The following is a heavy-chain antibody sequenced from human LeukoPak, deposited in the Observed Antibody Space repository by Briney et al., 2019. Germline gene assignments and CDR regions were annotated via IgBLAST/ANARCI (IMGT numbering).Heavy chain of an antibody. Sequence: SVKVSCKASGYTFTSYDINWVRQATGQGLEWMGGIIPIFGTANYAQKFQGRVTITTDESTSTAYMELSSLRSEDTAVYYCARVGVSGDSNWGQGTLVTVSS. CDR1: GYTFTSYD. V-gene: IGHV1-69*05. D-gene: IGHD3-10*01. J-gene: IGHJ4*02. CDR3: ARVGVSGDSN. CDR2: IIPIFGTA.